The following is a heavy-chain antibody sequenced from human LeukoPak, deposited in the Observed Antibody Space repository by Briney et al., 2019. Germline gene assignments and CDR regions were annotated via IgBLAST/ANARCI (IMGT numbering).Heavy chain of an antibody. CDR2: IYYSGST. V-gene: IGHV4-39*07. CDR3: ARDRMGIAAAGTWFDP. CDR1: GGSISSSSYY. J-gene: IGHJ5*02. D-gene: IGHD6-13*01. Sequence: PSETLSLTCTVSGGSISSSSYYWGWIRQPTGKGLEWIGSIYYSGSTYYNPSLKSRVTISVDTSKNQFSLKLSSVTAADTAVYYCARDRMGIAAAGTWFDPWGQGTLVTVSS.